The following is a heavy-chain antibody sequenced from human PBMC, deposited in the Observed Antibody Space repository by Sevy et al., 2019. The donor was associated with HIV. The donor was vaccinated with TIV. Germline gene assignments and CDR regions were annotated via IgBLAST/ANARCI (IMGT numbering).Heavy chain of an antibody. J-gene: IGHJ3*02. CDR3: GRVGIVVGGAFHI. Sequence: GGSLRLSCAASGFTFSSYSMNWVRQAPGKGLEWVSYISSSSSTIYYADSVKGRFTISRDNAKNSLYLQMNSLRAEDTAVYYCGRVGIVVGGAFHIWGQGTMVTVSS. CDR1: GFTFSSYS. CDR2: ISSSSSTI. V-gene: IGHV3-48*01. D-gene: IGHD2-15*01.